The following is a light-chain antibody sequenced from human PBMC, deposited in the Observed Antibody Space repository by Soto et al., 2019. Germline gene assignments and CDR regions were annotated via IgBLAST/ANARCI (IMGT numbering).Light chain of an antibody. Sequence: DIQMTQSPSTLSGSVGDRVTITCRASQTISSWLAWYQQKPGKAPKLLIYKASTLKSGGPSRFSGGGSGTEFAIAISSLQSEDYATYYCQQYNGTFGQGTKVDIK. CDR3: QQYNGT. CDR1: QTISSW. CDR2: KAS. J-gene: IGKJ1*01. V-gene: IGKV1-5*03.